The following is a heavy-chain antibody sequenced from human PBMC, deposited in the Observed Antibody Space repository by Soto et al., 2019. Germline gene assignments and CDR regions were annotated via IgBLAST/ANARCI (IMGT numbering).Heavy chain of an antibody. D-gene: IGHD3-10*01. V-gene: IGHV3-74*01. Sequence: EAQLVKSGGGLVQPGGSLRLSSAPSGFTFSSYWMHWVRQAPGKGLVWVSRINSVGSTTGYADSVKSRFTISRDNAKNTLYLQLNSLRAEDTAVYYCAVFPRPGDGFHIWCQGTMVTVSS. CDR1: GFTFSSYW. CDR3: AVFPRPGDGFHI. J-gene: IGHJ3*02. CDR2: INSVGSTT.